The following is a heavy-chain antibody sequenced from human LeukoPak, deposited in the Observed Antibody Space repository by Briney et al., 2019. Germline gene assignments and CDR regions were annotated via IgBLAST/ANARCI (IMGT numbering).Heavy chain of an antibody. D-gene: IGHD3-3*01. Sequence: PGGSLRLSCAASGFTFSSYSMNWVRQAPGKGLEWVSSTSSSSSYIYYADSVKGRFTISRDNAKNSLYLQMNSLRAEDTAVYYCARDGFWSGYYTDYWGQGTLVTVSS. CDR2: TSSSSSYI. V-gene: IGHV3-21*01. CDR1: GFTFSSYS. CDR3: ARDGFWSGYYTDY. J-gene: IGHJ4*02.